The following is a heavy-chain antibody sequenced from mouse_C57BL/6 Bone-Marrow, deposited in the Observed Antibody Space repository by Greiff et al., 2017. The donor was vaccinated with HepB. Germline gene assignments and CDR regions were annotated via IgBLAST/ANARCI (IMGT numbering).Heavy chain of an antibody. V-gene: IGHV1-80*01. D-gene: IGHD1-1*01. CDR2: IYPGDGDT. CDR1: GYAFSSYW. J-gene: IGHJ4*01. CDR3: ARCRFNYYGSSYYAMDY. Sequence: VHLVESGAELVKPGASVKISCKASGYAFSSYWMNWVKQRPGKGLEWIGQIYPGDGDTNYNGKFKGKATLTADKSSSTAYMQLSSLTSEDSAVYFCARCRFNYYGSSYYAMDYWGQGTSVTVSS.